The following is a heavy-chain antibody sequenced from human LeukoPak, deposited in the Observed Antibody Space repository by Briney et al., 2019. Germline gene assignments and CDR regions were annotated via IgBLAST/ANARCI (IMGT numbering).Heavy chain of an antibody. CDR1: GFTFSSYS. D-gene: IGHD3-16*01. CDR2: IIDSGEST. Sequence: GGSLRLSCAASGFTFSSYSMNWVRQAPGKGLEWVSGIIDSGESTYYANFAKGRFTISRDNSNNTLYLQMNSLRAEDTAVYYCAKLGGQELHNYYVAVCGKGTTVAVSS. V-gene: IGHV3-23*01. CDR3: AKLGGQELHNYYVAV. J-gene: IGHJ6*03.